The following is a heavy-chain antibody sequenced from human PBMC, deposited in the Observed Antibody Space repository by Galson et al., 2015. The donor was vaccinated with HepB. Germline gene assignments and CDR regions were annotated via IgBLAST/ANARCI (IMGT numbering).Heavy chain of an antibody. J-gene: IGHJ3*02. CDR1: GFTFSNAW. V-gene: IGHV3-15*07. CDR2: IKSKTDGGTT. D-gene: IGHD6-19*01. CDR3: TTDKLEAVGDAFDI. Sequence: SLRLSCAASGFTFSNAWMNWVRQAPGKGLEWVGRIKSKTDGGTTDYAAPVKGRFTISRDDSKNTLYLQMNSPKTEDTAVYYCTTDKLEAVGDAFDIWGQGTMVTVSS.